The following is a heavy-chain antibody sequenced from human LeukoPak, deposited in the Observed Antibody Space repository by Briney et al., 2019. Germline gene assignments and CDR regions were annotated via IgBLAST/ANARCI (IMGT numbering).Heavy chain of an antibody. J-gene: IGHJ4*02. Sequence: GGSLRLSCAASGFIFNKSWMNWVRQAPGKGPEWVGRIKSNNGGGTTDYASPVEGRFIISRDDSKNTIYLQMNRLIIDDTAIYYCTPVMVEELGFWGQGTLVTVSS. CDR3: TPVMVEELGF. CDR2: IKSNNGGGTT. D-gene: IGHD2-21*01. V-gene: IGHV3-15*01. CDR1: GFIFNKSW.